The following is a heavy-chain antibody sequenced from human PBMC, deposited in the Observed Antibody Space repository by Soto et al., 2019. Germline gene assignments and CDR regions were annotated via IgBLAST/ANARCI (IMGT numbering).Heavy chain of an antibody. Sequence: GGSLRLSCAASGFTFSSYAMHWVRQAPGKGLEWVAVISYDGSNKYYADSVKGRFTISRDNSKNTLYLQMNSLRAEDTAVYYCARGGGVAGTFDYWGQGTLVTVSS. V-gene: IGHV3-30-3*01. D-gene: IGHD6-19*01. CDR1: GFTFSSYA. J-gene: IGHJ4*02. CDR3: ARGGGVAGTFDY. CDR2: ISYDGSNK.